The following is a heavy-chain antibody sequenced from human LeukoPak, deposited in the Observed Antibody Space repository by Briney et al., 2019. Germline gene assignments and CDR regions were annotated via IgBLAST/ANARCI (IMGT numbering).Heavy chain of an antibody. CDR3: ATWAGAVIVDKNGGVY. V-gene: IGHV1-24*01. Sequence: GASVKVSCKASGYTFTSYGISWVRQAPGQGLEWMGGFDPEAGETIYAQKFQGRVTMTEDTSTDTAYMELSSLRSEDTAVFYCATWAGAVIVDKNGGVYWGQGTLVTVSS. CDR2: FDPEAGET. D-gene: IGHD3-22*01. J-gene: IGHJ4*02. CDR1: GYTFTSYG.